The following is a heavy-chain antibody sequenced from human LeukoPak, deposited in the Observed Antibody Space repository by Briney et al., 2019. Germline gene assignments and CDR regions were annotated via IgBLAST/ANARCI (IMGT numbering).Heavy chain of an antibody. J-gene: IGHJ6*03. V-gene: IGHV3-11*04. CDR3: ARKGIYYYYYYMDV. Sequence: GGSLRLSCAAPGFTFSDYYMSWIRQAPGKGLEWVSYISSSGSTIYYADSVKGRFTISRDNAKNSLYLQMNSLRAEDTAVYYCARKGIYYYYYYMDVWGKGTTVTVSS. CDR1: GFTFSDYY. CDR2: ISSSGSTI.